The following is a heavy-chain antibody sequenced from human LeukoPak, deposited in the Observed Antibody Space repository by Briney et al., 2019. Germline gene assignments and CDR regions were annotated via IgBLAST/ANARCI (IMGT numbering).Heavy chain of an antibody. V-gene: IGHV4-31*03. CDR2: VDHSGVT. J-gene: IGHJ5*02. CDR1: GDSIVRGYYY. Sequence: SETLSLTCTVSGDSIVRGYYYWSWLRQHPGKGLEWIGYVDHSGVTRYSSSLKSRVDLSADATKGKFYLKMISLTAADTAVYFCARGANHQFDPWGQGTLVTVSS. D-gene: IGHD1-14*01. CDR3: ARGANHQFDP.